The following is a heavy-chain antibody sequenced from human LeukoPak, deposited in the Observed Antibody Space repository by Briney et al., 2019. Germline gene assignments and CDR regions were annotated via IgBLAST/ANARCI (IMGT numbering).Heavy chain of an antibody. CDR1: GFTFSSYW. V-gene: IGHV3-7*04. D-gene: IGHD3-22*01. Sequence: GGSLILSCAASGFTFSSYWMSWVRQAPGKGLEWVANIKQDGSEKYYVDSVKGRFTISRDNAKNSLYLQMNSLRAEDTAVYYCAREGNYYDSSGYYLIDAFDIWGQGTMVTVSS. CDR3: AREGNYYDSSGYYLIDAFDI. J-gene: IGHJ3*02. CDR2: IKQDGSEK.